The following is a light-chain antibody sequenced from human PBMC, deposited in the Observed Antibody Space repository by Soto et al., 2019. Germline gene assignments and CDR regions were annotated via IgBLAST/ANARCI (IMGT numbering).Light chain of an antibody. Sequence: EIVLTQSPGTLSLSPGEVATLSCRASQTVSSTYLAWYQQKPAQAPRLLIYGASSRATDIPDRFSGSGSGTDFTITISRREPEDCAGYYCQNYDSSPWTFGQGTKVEI. CDR3: QNYDSSPWT. CDR2: GAS. V-gene: IGKV3-20*01. J-gene: IGKJ1*01. CDR1: QTVSSTY.